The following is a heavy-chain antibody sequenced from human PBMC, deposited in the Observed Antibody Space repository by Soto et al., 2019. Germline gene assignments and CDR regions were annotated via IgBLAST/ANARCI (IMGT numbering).Heavy chain of an antibody. J-gene: IGHJ3*02. CDR1: GFTFSSYS. D-gene: IGHD2-15*01. V-gene: IGHV3-21*01. CDR3: ARDLKDIVVVVAATMNDAFDI. CDR2: ISSSSSYI. Sequence: VGSLRLSCAASGFTFSSYSMNWVRQAPGKGLEWVSSISSSSSYIYYADSVKGRFTISRDNAKNSLYLQMNSLRAEDTAVYYCARDLKDIVVVVAATMNDAFDIWGQGTMVTVSS.